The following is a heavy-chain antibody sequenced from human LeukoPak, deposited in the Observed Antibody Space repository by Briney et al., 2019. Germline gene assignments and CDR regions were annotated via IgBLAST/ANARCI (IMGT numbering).Heavy chain of an antibody. CDR2: IYSTGSA. Sequence: SETLSLTCAVSGGSINSHYWSWIRQPPGKGLEWIGYIYSTGSANYNPSLKSRVTLSVDTAKNQFSLKLNSVTAADTAVYYCARMGGYSGYATHWGQGTLVTVSS. J-gene: IGHJ4*02. V-gene: IGHV4-59*08. CDR3: ARMGGYSGYATH. D-gene: IGHD5-12*01. CDR1: GGSINSHY.